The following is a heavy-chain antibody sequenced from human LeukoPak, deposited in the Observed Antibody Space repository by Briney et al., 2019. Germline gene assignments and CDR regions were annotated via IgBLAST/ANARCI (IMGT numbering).Heavy chain of an antibody. J-gene: IGHJ6*03. CDR2: IRYDGSNK. CDR3: ARVSKPGWYDYYYMDV. Sequence: GGSLRLSCAASGFTFSSYGMHWVRQAPGKGLEWVAFIRYDGSNKYYADSVKGRFTISRDNSKNTLYLQMDSLRVEDTAVYYCARVSKPGWYDYYYMDVWGKGTTVTVSS. V-gene: IGHV3-30*02. CDR1: GFTFSSYG. D-gene: IGHD2/OR15-2a*01.